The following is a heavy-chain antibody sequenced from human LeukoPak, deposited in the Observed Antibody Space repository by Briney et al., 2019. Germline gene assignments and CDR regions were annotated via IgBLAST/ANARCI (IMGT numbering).Heavy chain of an antibody. Sequence: GGSLRLSCAASGFTFSTYAISWVRQAPGKGLEWVSLISGDGGSTYYADSVKGRFTISRDNGKNSLYLQMNSLRTEDTALYYCAKDPNYDFWSGSNWFDPWGQGTLVTVSS. CDR3: AKDPNYDFWSGSNWFDP. CDR2: ISGDGGST. CDR1: GFTFSTYA. V-gene: IGHV3-43*02. J-gene: IGHJ5*02. D-gene: IGHD3-3*01.